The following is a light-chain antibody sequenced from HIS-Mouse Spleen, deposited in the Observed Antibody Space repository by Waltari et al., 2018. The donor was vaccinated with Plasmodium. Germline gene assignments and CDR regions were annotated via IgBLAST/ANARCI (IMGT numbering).Light chain of an antibody. J-gene: IGLJ2*01. V-gene: IGLV3-1*01. CDR1: KLGNKY. CDR2: QDS. Sequence: YELTQPPSVSVSPGQTASITCSGDKLGNKYACWYQQKPGQSPGLVIYQDSKRPSGIPDRFSGSNSGNTATLTISGTQAMDEADYYCQAWDSSTVVFGGGTKLTVL. CDR3: QAWDSSTVV.